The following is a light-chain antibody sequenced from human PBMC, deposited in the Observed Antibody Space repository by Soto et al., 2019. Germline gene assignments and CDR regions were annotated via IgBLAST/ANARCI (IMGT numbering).Light chain of an antibody. Sequence: DIVLTQSPGTLSLSPGERATLSCRASQSVTSSFLAWYQQKPGQAPRLLIYSASHRDTGIPDRFSGSESGTDFTLTISRLEPEDFAVYYCQQYGASRWTFGRGTKVDI. CDR1: QSVTSSF. V-gene: IGKV3-20*01. CDR3: QQYGASRWT. J-gene: IGKJ1*01. CDR2: SAS.